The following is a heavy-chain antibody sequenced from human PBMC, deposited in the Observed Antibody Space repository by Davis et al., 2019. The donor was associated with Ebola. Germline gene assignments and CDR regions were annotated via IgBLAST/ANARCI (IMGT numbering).Heavy chain of an antibody. CDR2: ISYDGSNK. CDR1: GFTFSSYG. CDR3: ARPPPIAAAVNWFDP. D-gene: IGHD6-13*01. Sequence: GESLKISCAASGFTFSSYGIHWVRQAPGKGLEWVAVISYDGSNKYYADSVKGRFTISRDNSKNTLYLQMNSLRAEDTAVYYCARPPPIAAAVNWFDPWGQGTLVTVSS. V-gene: IGHV3-30*03. J-gene: IGHJ5*02.